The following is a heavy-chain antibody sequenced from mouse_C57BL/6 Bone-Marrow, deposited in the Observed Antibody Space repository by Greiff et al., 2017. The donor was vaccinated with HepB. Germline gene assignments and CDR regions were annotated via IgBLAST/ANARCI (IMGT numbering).Heavy chain of an antibody. Sequence: VQLQQSGAELVKPGASVKMSCKASGYTFTTYPIEWMKQNHGKSLEWIGNFHPYNDDTKYNEKFKGKATLTVEKSSSTVYLDLSRLTSDDSAVYYCARRTYDYGGAMDYWGQGTSVTVSS. CDR3: ARRTYDYGGAMDY. J-gene: IGHJ4*01. D-gene: IGHD2-4*01. CDR1: GYTFTTYP. V-gene: IGHV1-47*01. CDR2: FHPYNDDT.